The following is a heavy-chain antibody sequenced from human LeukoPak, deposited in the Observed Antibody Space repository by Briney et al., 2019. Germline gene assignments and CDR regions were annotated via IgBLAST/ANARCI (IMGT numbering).Heavy chain of an antibody. J-gene: IGHJ4*03. Sequence: SETLSLTCAVYGGSFITYYWSWIRQSPGKGLEWIAEINHRGDTNYNPSVKSRVTISVDTSKNQFSLKVSSLTAADTAVYYCARGPTISETGYFDYWGQGTLVTVSS. CDR1: GGSFITYY. CDR2: INHRGDT. D-gene: IGHD1-1*01. V-gene: IGHV4-34*01. CDR3: ARGPTISETGYFDY.